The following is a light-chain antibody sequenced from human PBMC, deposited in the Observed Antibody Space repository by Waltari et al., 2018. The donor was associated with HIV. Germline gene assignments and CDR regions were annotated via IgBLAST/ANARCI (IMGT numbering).Light chain of an antibody. CDR3: QQRSNWPPSLT. CDR2: DAS. V-gene: IGKV3-11*01. Sequence: EIVLTQSPATLSLSPGERATLSCRASQSVSSYLAWYQQKPGQAPRLLIYDASNRATGLPARFSGSGSGTDFPLTIRRLEPENFAVYYCQQRSNWPPSLTFGGGTKVEIK. J-gene: IGKJ4*01. CDR1: QSVSSY.